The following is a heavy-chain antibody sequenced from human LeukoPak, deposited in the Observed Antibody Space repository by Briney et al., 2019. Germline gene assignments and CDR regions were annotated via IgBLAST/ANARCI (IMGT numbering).Heavy chain of an antibody. D-gene: IGHD1-26*01. CDR1: XGSXXXXY. V-gene: IGHV4-59*12. CDR3: ASTSGSYYLSIDY. J-gene: IGHJ4*02. CDR2: IYYSGST. Sequence: TVXXGSXXXXYWSXVRXPAXXXXXXIGGIYYSGSTNYNPSLKSRVTISVDTSKNQFSLKLSAVTAADTAVYYCASTSGSYYLSIDYWGQGTLVTVSS.